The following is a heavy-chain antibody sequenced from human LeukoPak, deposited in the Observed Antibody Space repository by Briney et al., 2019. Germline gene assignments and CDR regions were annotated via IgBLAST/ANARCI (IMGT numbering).Heavy chain of an antibody. CDR2: IWYDGSNK. Sequence: PGGSLRLSCPASGFTFRSYGMHSLRPAPGKGLAGLAVIWYDGSNKYYADSVKGRFTISRDNSKNSLYLQMNSLRAEDTAVYYCARDGEVAVTGLFDYWGQGALVTVSS. J-gene: IGHJ4*02. CDR1: GFTFRSYG. V-gene: IGHV3-33*01. D-gene: IGHD6-19*01. CDR3: ARDGEVAVTGLFDY.